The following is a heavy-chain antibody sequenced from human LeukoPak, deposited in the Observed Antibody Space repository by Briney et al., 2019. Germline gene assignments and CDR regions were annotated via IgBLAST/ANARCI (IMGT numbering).Heavy chain of an antibody. D-gene: IGHD3-10*01. CDR2: INSDQSNT. CDR1: GFTFRLYW. CDR3: GYGSGNYNDY. J-gene: IGHJ4*02. Sequence: PGGSLRLSCAASGFTFRLYWMHWVRQAPGKGLVWVSRINSDQSNTTYADSVKGRFTISRDNAKNTLYLEMNSLRAEDTAVYFCGYGSGNYNDYWGQGTLVTVSS. V-gene: IGHV3-74*01.